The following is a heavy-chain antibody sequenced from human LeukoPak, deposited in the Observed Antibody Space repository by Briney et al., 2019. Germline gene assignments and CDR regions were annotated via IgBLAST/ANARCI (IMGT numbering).Heavy chain of an antibody. CDR1: GGSISSSSYY. J-gene: IGHJ4*02. Sequence: SETLPLTCTVSGGSISSSSYYWGWIRQPPGKGLEWIGSIYYSGSTYYNPSLKSRVTISVDTSKNQFSLKLSSVTAADTAVYYCARRNPATDCWGQGTLVTVSS. CDR3: ARRNPATDC. CDR2: IYYSGST. V-gene: IGHV4-39*01.